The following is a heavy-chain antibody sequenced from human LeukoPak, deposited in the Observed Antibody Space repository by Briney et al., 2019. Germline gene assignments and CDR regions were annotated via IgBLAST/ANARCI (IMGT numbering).Heavy chain of an antibody. V-gene: IGHV4-4*07. J-gene: IGHJ5*02. CDR2: IYTSGST. D-gene: IGHD3-10*01. Sequence: SETLSLTCTVSGGSISSYYWSWIRQPAGKGLEWIGRIYTSGSTNYNPSLKSRVTMSVDTSKNQFSLKLSSVTAADTAVYYRARHYGSGSYANNWFDPWGQGTLVTVSS. CDR3: ARHYGSGSYANNWFDP. CDR1: GGSISSYY.